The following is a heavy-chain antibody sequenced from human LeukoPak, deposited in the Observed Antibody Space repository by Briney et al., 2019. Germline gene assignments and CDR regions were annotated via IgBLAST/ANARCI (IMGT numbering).Heavy chain of an antibody. CDR1: GFTFTSDW. CDR2: INQDETTK. V-gene: IGHV3-7*03. Sequence: GGSLRLSCAASGFTFTSDWMAWLRQAPGKGLEFVTSINQDETTKNYVDSVKGRFTISRDNAKSSLYLQMNSLRAEDTAVYYCAKEILPNDYWGQGTLVTVSS. J-gene: IGHJ4*02. CDR3: AKEILPNDY.